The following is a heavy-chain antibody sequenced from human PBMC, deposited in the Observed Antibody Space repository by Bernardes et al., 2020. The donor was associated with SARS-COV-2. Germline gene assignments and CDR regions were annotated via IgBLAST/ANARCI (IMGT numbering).Heavy chain of an antibody. V-gene: IGHV4-59*01. J-gene: IGHJ6*03. CDR2: IYYSGST. CDR1: GGSIGSYY. D-gene: IGHD1-26*01. Sequence: SETLSLTCTVSGGSIGSYYWSWIRQPPGKGLEWIGYIYYSGSTNYNPSLKSRVTISVDTSKNQFSLKLSSVTAADTAVYYCARLPGRGYYYYMDVWGKGTTVTVSS. CDR3: ARLPGRGYYYYMDV.